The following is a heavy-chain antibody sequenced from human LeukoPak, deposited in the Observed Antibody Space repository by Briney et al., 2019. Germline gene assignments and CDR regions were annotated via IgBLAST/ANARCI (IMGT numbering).Heavy chain of an antibody. CDR3: ARASMVRGVIITYYYYGMDV. CDR2: IYYSGST. J-gene: IGHJ6*02. CDR1: GGSSSSGDYY. Sequence: SQTLSLTCTVSGGSSSSGDYYWSWIRQPPGKGLEWIGYIYYSGSTYYNPSLKSRVTISVDTSKNQFSLKLSSVTAADTAVYYCARASMVRGVIITYYYYGMDVWGQGTTVTVSS. D-gene: IGHD3-10*01. V-gene: IGHV4-30-4*01.